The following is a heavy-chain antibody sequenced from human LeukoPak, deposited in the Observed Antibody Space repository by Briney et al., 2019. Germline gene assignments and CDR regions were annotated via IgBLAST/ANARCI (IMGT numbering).Heavy chain of an antibody. D-gene: IGHD6-6*01. CDR1: GYTFTNFA. J-gene: IGHJ3*02. V-gene: IGHV7-4-1*02. CDR2: INTNTGNP. CDR3: AREFQEGAARRRTYAFDI. Sequence: ASVKVSCKASGYTFTNFAMNWVRQAPGQGLEWMGWINTNTGNPTYAQGFTGRFVFSLDTSVSTAYLQISSLKAEDTAVYYCAREFQEGAARRRTYAFDIWGQGTMVTVSS.